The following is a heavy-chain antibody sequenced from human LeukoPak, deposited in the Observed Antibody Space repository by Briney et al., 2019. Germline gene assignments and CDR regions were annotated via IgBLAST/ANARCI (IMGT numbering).Heavy chain of an antibody. J-gene: IGHJ4*02. V-gene: IGHV4-4*07. CDR1: GGSISSYY. Sequence: SETLSLTCTVSGGSISSYYWSWIRQPAGKGLEWIGRIYTRGSTNYNPSLKSRVTMSVDTSKNQFSLKLSSVTAADTALYYCARDPYDLGDFDYWGQETLVTVSS. D-gene: IGHD5-12*01. CDR3: ARDPYDLGDFDY. CDR2: IYTRGST.